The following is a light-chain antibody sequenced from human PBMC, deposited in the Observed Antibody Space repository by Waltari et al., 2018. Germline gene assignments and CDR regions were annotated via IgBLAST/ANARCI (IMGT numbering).Light chain of an antibody. CDR3: QQSYSTPRT. V-gene: IGKV1-39*01. CDR1: QSISSY. J-gene: IGKJ2*01. Sequence: DIQMTQSPSSLSASVGDRVTVTCRARQSISSYLNWYQQKPGKAPKLLIYAAASLQSVVPSRFSGSGSETEFTLTISRLQPEDWAAYYCQQSYSTPRTFGQRTKVEIK. CDR2: AAA.